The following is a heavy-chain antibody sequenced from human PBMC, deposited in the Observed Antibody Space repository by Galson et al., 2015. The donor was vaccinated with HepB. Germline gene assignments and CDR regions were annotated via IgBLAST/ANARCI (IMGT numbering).Heavy chain of an antibody. CDR3: ARAHYDYVWGSYRSSPLHY. D-gene: IGHD3-16*02. J-gene: IGHJ4*02. V-gene: IGHV3-7*03. CDR1: GFTFSSYW. CDR2: IKQDGSEK. Sequence: SLRLSCAASGFTFSSYWMSWVRQAPGKGLEWVANIKQDGSEKYYVDSVKGRFTISRDNAKNSLYLQMNSLRAEDTAVYYCARAHYDYVWGSYRSSPLHYWGQGTLVTVSS.